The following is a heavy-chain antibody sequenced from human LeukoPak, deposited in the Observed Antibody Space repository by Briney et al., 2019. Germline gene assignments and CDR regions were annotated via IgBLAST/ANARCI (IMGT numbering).Heavy chain of an antibody. CDR1: EYTLTDLS. V-gene: IGHV1-24*01. CDR3: ATAVKDWNYXXXXYYMDV. J-gene: IGHJ6*03. CDR2: FDLEDDET. Sequence: ASVKVSCKVSEYTLTDLSMHWVRQAPGKGLEWMGGFDLEDDETVYAQKFQDRITMTEDTSTDTAYMELSSLRSEDTAVYYCATAVKDWNYXXXXYYMDVWGKGTTVTVSS. D-gene: IGHD1-7*01.